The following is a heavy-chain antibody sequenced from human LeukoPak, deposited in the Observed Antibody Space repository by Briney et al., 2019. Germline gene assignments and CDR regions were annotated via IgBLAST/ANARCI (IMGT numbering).Heavy chain of an antibody. CDR3: AKDWDYYDSSGYYNYFDY. D-gene: IGHD3-22*01. J-gene: IGHJ4*02. CDR2: MTYDGSKR. V-gene: IGHV3-30*02. CDR1: GFTFSSYG. Sequence: GGSLRLSCVVSGFTFSSYGMHWVRQAPGKGLEWVAFMTYDGSKRPYADSVKGRFTISRDNSKNTLYLQMNSLRAEDTAVYYCAKDWDYYDSSGYYNYFDYWGQGTLVTVSS.